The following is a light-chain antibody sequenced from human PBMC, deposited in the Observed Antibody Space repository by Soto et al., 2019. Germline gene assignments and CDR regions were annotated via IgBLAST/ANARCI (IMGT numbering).Light chain of an antibody. CDR2: GNR. CDR3: QSCDSSLSGSGV. V-gene: IGLV1-40*01. CDR1: SSNIGAGYD. J-gene: IGLJ1*01. Sequence: QSVLTQPPSVSGAPGQRVTISCTGSSSNIGAGYDVHWYQQLPGTAPKLLIYGNRNRPSGVPDRFSGSKSGTSASLAITGLQAEDEATYYCQSCDSSLSGSGVFGTGTQLTVL.